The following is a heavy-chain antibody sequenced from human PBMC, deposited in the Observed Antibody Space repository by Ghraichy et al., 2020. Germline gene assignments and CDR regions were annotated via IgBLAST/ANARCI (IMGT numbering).Heavy chain of an antibody. CDR2: ISGSGGST. D-gene: IGHD2-15*01. CDR1: GFTFSSYA. Sequence: GGSLRLSCAASGFTFSSYAMSWVRQAPGKGLEWVSAISGSGGSTYYADSVKGRFTISRDNSKNTLYLQMNSLRAEDTAVYYCAKSVSIVVVAADGYNWFDPWGQGTLVTVSS. J-gene: IGHJ5*02. V-gene: IGHV3-23*01. CDR3: AKSVSIVVVAADGYNWFDP.